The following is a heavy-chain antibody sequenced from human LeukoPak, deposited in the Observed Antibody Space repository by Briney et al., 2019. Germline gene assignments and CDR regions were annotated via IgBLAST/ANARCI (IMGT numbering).Heavy chain of an antibody. CDR1: GFTFSTYS. CDR3: AKGQGKNRNYYDSSGYYFVAFDI. CDR2: IGSGGISI. V-gene: IGHV3-21*01. J-gene: IGHJ3*02. Sequence: KTGGSLRLSCAASGFTFSTYSMNWVRQAPGRGREWVSSIGSGGISIYYADSVKGRFTISRDNTRNSLYLQMNSLSAEDTAVYYCAKGQGKNRNYYDSSGYYFVAFDIWGQGTMVTVSS. D-gene: IGHD3-22*01.